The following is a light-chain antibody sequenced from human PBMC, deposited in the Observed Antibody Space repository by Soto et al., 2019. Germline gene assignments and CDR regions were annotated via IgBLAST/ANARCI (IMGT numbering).Light chain of an antibody. CDR3: CSYAGSYTFYV. V-gene: IGLV2-11*01. CDR2: DVS. J-gene: IGLJ1*01. Sequence: QSVLTQPRSVSGSPGQSGTISCTGTSSDVGGYNYVSWYQQYPGTAPKLMIYDVSMRPSGVPDRFSGSKSGNTASLTISGLQAEDEADYYCCSYAGSYTFYVFGTGTKSPS. CDR1: SSDVGGYNY.